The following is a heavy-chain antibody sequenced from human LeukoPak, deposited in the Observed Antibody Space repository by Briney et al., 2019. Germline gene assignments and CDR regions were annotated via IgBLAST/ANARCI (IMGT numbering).Heavy chain of an antibody. CDR2: IYYSGST. D-gene: IGHD1-26*01. Sequence: SETLSLTCTVSGGSISSSSYYWGWIRQPPGKELEWIGSIYYSGSTYYNPSLKSRVTISVDTSKNQFSLKLSSVTAADTAVYYCARARRVGATVGFDYWGQGTLVTVSS. CDR3: ARARRVGATVGFDY. CDR1: GGSISSSSYY. V-gene: IGHV4-39*01. J-gene: IGHJ4*02.